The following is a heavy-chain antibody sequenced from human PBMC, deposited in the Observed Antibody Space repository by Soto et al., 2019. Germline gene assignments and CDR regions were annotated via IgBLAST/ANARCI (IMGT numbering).Heavy chain of an antibody. CDR3: ARHIYNTLDAFDM. CDR2: IHHSGGS. V-gene: IGHV4-59*08. Sequence: QMQLQESGPGLVKPSETLSLTCTVSGGSVSSYYWSWLRQSPGQGLEWIGYIHHSGGSNYDPPLKRRLTISVDTSKNQFSLRLRSVTAADTAVYYCARHIYNTLDAFDMWGQGTMVTVSS. D-gene: IGHD3-16*01. J-gene: IGHJ3*02. CDR1: GGSVSSYY.